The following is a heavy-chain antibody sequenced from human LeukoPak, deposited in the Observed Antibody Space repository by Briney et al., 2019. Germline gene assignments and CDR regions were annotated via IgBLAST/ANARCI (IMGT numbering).Heavy chain of an antibody. J-gene: IGHJ3*02. CDR2: ISAYNGNT. D-gene: IGHD3-10*01. Sequence: GASVKVSCKASGYTFTSYGISWVRQAPGQGLEWMGWISAYNGNTNYAQKLQGRVTMTTDTSTSTAYMELRSLRSDDTAVYYCARDYWWFGELLLGDAFDIWGQGTMVTVSS. CDR1: GYTFTSYG. CDR3: ARDYWWFGELLLGDAFDI. V-gene: IGHV1-18*01.